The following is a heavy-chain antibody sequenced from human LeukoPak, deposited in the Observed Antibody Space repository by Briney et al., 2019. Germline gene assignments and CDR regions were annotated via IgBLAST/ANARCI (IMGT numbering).Heavy chain of an antibody. J-gene: IGHJ3*02. CDR1: GGSISSSSYY. D-gene: IGHD3-22*01. V-gene: IGHV4-39*01. CDR3: AGRITTIVVVDPTPVAFDI. Sequence: PSETLSLTCTVSGGSISSSSYYWGWIRQPPGKGLEWIGSIYYSGSTYYNPSLKSRVTISVDTSKNQFSLKLSSVTAADTAVYYCAGRITTIVVVDPTPVAFDIWGQGTMVTVSS. CDR2: IYYSGST.